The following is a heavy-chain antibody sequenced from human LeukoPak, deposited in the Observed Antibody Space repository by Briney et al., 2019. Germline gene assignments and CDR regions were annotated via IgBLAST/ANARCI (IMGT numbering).Heavy chain of an antibody. V-gene: IGHV4-59*01. CDR2: IYYSGST. CDR1: GGSISSYY. D-gene: IGHD1-1*01. J-gene: IGHJ6*03. CDR3: ARLYQQSKWKYYYYYMDV. Sequence: PSETLSLTCTVSGGSISSYYWSWIRQPPGKGLEWIGYIYYSGSTNYNPSLKSRVTISVDTSKNQFSLKLSSVTAADTAVYYCARLYQQSKWKYYYYYMDVWGKGTAVTVSS.